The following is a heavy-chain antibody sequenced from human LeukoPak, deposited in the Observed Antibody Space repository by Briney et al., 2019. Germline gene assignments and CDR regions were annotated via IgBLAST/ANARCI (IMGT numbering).Heavy chain of an antibody. Sequence: GGSLRLSCAASGFTFSAYWMHWVRQAPGKGLVWVSRVKYDGSTTAYADSVKGRITISRDNTRNILYLEMNSLRVEDTAVYYCARDLNWLLFDYWGQGALVTVSS. V-gene: IGHV3-74*01. CDR2: VKYDGSTT. D-gene: IGHD3/OR15-3a*01. J-gene: IGHJ4*02. CDR1: GFTFSAYW. CDR3: ARDLNWLLFDY.